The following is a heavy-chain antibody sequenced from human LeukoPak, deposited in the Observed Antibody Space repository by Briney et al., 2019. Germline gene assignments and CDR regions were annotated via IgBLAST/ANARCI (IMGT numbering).Heavy chain of an antibody. Sequence: GASVKVSCKASGYTFTSYDINWVRQATGQGLEWMGWINPNSGNTGYAQKFQGRVTMTRDTSISTAYMELSIPRSEDTAVYYCANCTMVRGVNDYWGQGTLVTVSS. CDR1: GYTFTSYD. CDR3: ANCTMVRGVNDY. V-gene: IGHV1-8*01. D-gene: IGHD3-10*01. CDR2: INPNSGNT. J-gene: IGHJ4*02.